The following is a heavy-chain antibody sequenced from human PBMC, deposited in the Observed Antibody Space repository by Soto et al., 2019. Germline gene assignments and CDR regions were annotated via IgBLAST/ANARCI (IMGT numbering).Heavy chain of an antibody. CDR3: ARNVLDSYYDSSGYDY. CDR1: GGSISSSNW. V-gene: IGHV4-4*02. D-gene: IGHD3-22*01. J-gene: IGHJ4*02. CDR2: IYHSGST. Sequence: PSETLSLTCTVSGGSISSSNWWSWVRQPPGKGLEWIGEIYHSGSTNYNPSLKSRVTISVDKSRNQFSLKLSSVTAADTAVYYCARNVLDSYYDSSGYDYWGQGTLVTVSS.